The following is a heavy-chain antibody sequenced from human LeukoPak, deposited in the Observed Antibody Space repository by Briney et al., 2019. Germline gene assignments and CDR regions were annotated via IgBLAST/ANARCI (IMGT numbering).Heavy chain of an antibody. CDR3: AKQGAARQDYYMDV. Sequence: SVKVSCKASGDSFSSYAITWVRQAPGQGLEWLGRIIPIFGTANYPQKFQGRVTITADILSSTAYIEMTNLTFDDTAVYFCAKQGAARQDYYMDVWGNGTTVSVS. D-gene: IGHD5-18*01. J-gene: IGHJ6*03. CDR1: GDSFSSYA. V-gene: IGHV1-69*06. CDR2: IIPIFGTA.